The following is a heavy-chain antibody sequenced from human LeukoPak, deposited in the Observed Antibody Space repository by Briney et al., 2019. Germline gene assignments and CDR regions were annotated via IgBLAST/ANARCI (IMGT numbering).Heavy chain of an antibody. CDR1: GFTFSHYS. V-gene: IGHV3-48*01. D-gene: IGHD3-10*01. Sequence: PGGSLRLSCAASGFTFSHYSKNWVRQAPGKGLEWVSYISSSSSTIYYADSVKGRFTISRDNAKNSLYLQMNSLRAEDTAVYYCARGLYGSGKYYFDYWGQGTLVTVSS. CDR3: ARGLYGSGKYYFDY. CDR2: ISSSSSTI. J-gene: IGHJ4*02.